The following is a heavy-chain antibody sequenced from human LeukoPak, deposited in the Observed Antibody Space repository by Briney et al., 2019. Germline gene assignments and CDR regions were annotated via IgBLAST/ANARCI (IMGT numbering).Heavy chain of an antibody. J-gene: IGHJ4*02. V-gene: IGHV3-30*03. CDR1: GFTFSSYW. CDR2: ISFDGSNK. Sequence: GGSLRLSCAASGFTFSSYWMSWVRQAPGKGLEWVAIISFDGSNKYYADSVKGRFTISRDNSKNTLYLQMNSLRAEDTAVYYCALIIAPGGYWGQGTLVTVPS. D-gene: IGHD3-22*01. CDR3: ALIIAPGGY.